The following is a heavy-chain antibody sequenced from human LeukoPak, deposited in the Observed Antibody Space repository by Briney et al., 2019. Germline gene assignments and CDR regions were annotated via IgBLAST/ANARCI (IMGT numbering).Heavy chain of an antibody. V-gene: IGHV3-30*03. CDR1: GFTFSSYG. CDR3: ARARGYNHGPQDYYFDY. D-gene: IGHD5-18*01. Sequence: GGSLRLSCAASGFTFSSYGMHWVRQAPGKGLEWVAVISYDGSNKYYADSVKGRFTISRDNSKNTLYLQMNSLRAEDTAVYYCARARGYNHGPQDYYFDYWGQGTLVTVSS. CDR2: ISYDGSNK. J-gene: IGHJ4*02.